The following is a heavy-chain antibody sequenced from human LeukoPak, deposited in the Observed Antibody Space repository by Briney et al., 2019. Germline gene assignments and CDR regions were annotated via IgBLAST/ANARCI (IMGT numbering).Heavy chain of an antibody. CDR3: AKDPYSGIYGLYYMDV. Sequence: GGSLRLSCAASGFTFSSYAMSWVCQAPGKGLEWVSAISGSGGSTYYADSVKGRFTISRDNSKSTLYLQMNSLRAEDTAVYYCAKDPYSGIYGLYYMDVWGKGTTVTVSS. CDR1: GFTFSSYA. V-gene: IGHV3-23*01. J-gene: IGHJ6*03. D-gene: IGHD1-26*01. CDR2: ISGSGGST.